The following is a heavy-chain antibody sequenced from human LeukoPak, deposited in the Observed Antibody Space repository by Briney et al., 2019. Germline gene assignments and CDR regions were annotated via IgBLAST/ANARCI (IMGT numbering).Heavy chain of an antibody. D-gene: IGHD3-22*01. CDR2: IYPTDSDT. V-gene: IGHV5-51*01. CDR3: ARVDDSTRLPYYFDY. Sequence: GESLKISCKGSGYSFTTYWIGWVRQMPGNGLEWMGVIYPTDSDTRYSPSFQGQVSSSADKSITTAFLQWRSLKASDTAMYYCARVDDSTRLPYYFDYWGQGTLVTVSS. CDR1: GYSFTTYW. J-gene: IGHJ4*02.